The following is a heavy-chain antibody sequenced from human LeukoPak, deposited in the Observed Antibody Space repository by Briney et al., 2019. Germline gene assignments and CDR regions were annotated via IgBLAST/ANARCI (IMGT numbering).Heavy chain of an antibody. CDR3: ARVLGGTLDQGGFGY. J-gene: IGHJ4*02. D-gene: IGHD1-7*01. Sequence: GSLRLSCAASGFTFSSYSMNWVRQAPGKGLEWVSSISSSSSYIYYADSVKGRFTISRDNAKNSLYLQMNSLRAEDTAVYYCARVLGGTLDQGGFGYWGQGTLVTVSS. CDR1: GFTFSSYS. V-gene: IGHV3-21*01. CDR2: ISSSSSYI.